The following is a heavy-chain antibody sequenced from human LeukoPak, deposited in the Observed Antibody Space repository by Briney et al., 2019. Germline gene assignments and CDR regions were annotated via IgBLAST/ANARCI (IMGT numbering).Heavy chain of an antibody. CDR1: GGSFSGYY. D-gene: IGHD1-26*01. Sequence: SETLSLTCAVYGGSFSGYYWSWIRQPPGKGLEWIGEINHSGSTNYNPSLKSRVTISVDTSKNQFSLKLSSVTAADTAVYYCARDGVGANGPGFDYWGQGTLVTVSS. CDR3: ARDGVGANGPGFDY. J-gene: IGHJ4*02. CDR2: INHSGST. V-gene: IGHV4-34*01.